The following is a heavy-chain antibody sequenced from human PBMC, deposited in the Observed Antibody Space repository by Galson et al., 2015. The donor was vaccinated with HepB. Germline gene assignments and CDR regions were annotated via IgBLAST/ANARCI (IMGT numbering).Heavy chain of an antibody. CDR1: GGTFSSYA. D-gene: IGHD4-17*01. CDR3: ARAVINDGDPPRYYYMDV. Sequence: SVKVSCKASGGTFSSYAISWVRQAPGQGLEWMGGIIPIFGTANYAQKFQGRVTITADESTSTAYMELSSLRSEDTAVYYCARAVINDGDPPRYYYMDVWGKGTTVTVSS. V-gene: IGHV1-69*13. CDR2: IIPIFGTA. J-gene: IGHJ6*03.